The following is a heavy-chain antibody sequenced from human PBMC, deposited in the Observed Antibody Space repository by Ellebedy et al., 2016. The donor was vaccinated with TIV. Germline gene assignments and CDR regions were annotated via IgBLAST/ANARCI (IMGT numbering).Heavy chain of an antibody. D-gene: IGHD3-22*01. CDR1: GFTFGDYA. Sequence: GESLKISXTGSGFTFGDYAMSWFRQAPGKGLEWVGFIRSKPYGGTIEYAASVKGRFTISRDDSKSIAYLQMNSLKTEDTAVYYCSGYYDSSGYYYFRAGWGQGTLVTVSS. CDR3: SGYYDSSGYYYFRAG. V-gene: IGHV3-49*03. J-gene: IGHJ4*02. CDR2: IRSKPYGGTI.